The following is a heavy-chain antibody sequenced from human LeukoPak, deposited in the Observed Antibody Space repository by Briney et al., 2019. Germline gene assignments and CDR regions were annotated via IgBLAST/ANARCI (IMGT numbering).Heavy chain of an antibody. CDR2: IYHSGSI. V-gene: IGHV4-39*07. D-gene: IGHD2-15*01. CDR1: GVSISSSSYY. CDR3: ARTPSVYCSGGNCYPGHFDY. J-gene: IGHJ4*02. Sequence: PSETLSLTCTVSGVSISSSSYYWGWIRQPPGKGLEWIGSIYHSGSIYYNPFLKSRVTISVDTSKNQFSLKLSSVTAADSAVYYCARTPSVYCSGGNCYPGHFDYWGQGTLVTVSS.